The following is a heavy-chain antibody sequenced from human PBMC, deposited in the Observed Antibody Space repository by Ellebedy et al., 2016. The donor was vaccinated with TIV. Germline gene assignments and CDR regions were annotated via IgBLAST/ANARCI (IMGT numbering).Heavy chain of an antibody. J-gene: IGHJ4*02. CDR2: IYPGDSDT. CDR3: ARSEGGSSGFDY. Sequence: PGGSLRLSCKGSGYSFSIYWIARVRQMPGKGLEWMGIIYPGDSDTRYSPSFQGQVTISVDKSISAAYLQWSSLKASDTAMYYCARSEGGSSGFDYWGQGSLVTVSS. CDR1: GYSFSIYW. D-gene: IGHD6-6*01. V-gene: IGHV5-51*01.